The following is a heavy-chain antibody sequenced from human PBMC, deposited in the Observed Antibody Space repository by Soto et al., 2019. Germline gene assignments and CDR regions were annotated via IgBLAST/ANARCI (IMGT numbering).Heavy chain of an antibody. D-gene: IGHD3-10*02. CDR1: GFIFSNNG. Sequence: RGSLRLSCVGSGFIFSNNGMHWVRQTPGKGLEWVAFMSYDGSDTFYADSVKGRFSISRDNSKNTLFLHMSNLRIEDTAMYYCTIVRVADSVLDHWGQGTLVTVSS. CDR3: TIVRVADSVLDH. CDR2: MSYDGSDT. J-gene: IGHJ5*02. V-gene: IGHV3-30*02.